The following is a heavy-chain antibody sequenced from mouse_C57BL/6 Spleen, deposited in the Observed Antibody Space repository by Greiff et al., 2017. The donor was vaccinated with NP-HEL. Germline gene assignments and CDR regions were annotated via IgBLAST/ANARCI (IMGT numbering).Heavy chain of an antibody. Sequence: QVQLKQPGAELVMPGASVKLSCKASGYTFTSYWMHWVKQRPGQGLEWIGEIDPSDSYANYNQKFKGKSTLTVDKSSSTAYMQLSSLTSEDSAVYYCARGHYGSPATGLYFDVWGTGTTVTVSS. CDR3: ARGHYGSPATGLYFDV. V-gene: IGHV1-69*01. CDR1: GYTFTSYW. D-gene: IGHD1-1*01. CDR2: IDPSDSYA. J-gene: IGHJ1*03.